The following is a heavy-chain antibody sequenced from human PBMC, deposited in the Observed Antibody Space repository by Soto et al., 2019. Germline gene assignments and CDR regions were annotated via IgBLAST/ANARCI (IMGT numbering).Heavy chain of an antibody. J-gene: IGHJ6*02. Sequence: SETLSLTCTVSGGSISSYYWSWIRQPPGKGLEWIGYIYYSGSTNYNPSLKSRVTISVDTSKNQFSLKLSSVTAADTAVYFCAREDDGGERDYYGLDVWGQGTKVTVSS. CDR2: IYYSGST. CDR3: AREDDGGERDYYGLDV. D-gene: IGHD2-21*01. CDR1: GGSISSYY. V-gene: IGHV4-59*01.